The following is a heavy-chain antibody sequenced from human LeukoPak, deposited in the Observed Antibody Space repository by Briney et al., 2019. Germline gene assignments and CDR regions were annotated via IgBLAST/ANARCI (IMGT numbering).Heavy chain of an antibody. CDR2: INPSGGST. J-gene: IGHJ5*02. Sequence: ASVKVSCKASGYTFTSYYMHWVRQAPGQGLEWMGIINPSGGSTSYAQKFQGRVTMTRDTSTSTVYMELSSLRSDDTAVYYCARGGVNIVVVPAARFDPWGQGTLVTVSS. CDR1: GYTFTSYY. CDR3: ARGGVNIVVVPAARFDP. D-gene: IGHD2-2*01. V-gene: IGHV1-46*01.